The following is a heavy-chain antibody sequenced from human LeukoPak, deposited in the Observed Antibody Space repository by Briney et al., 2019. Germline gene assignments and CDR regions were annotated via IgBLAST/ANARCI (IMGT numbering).Heavy chain of an antibody. Sequence: SETLSLTCAVYGGSFSGYYWSWIRQPPGKGLEWIGEIKHSGSTNYNPSLKSRVTISVDTSKNQFSLKLSSVTAADTAVYYCARIPSNSRGCSYGYWARWFDPWGQGTLVTVSS. CDR1: GGSFSGYY. D-gene: IGHD5-18*01. V-gene: IGHV4-34*01. J-gene: IGHJ5*02. CDR3: ARIPSNSRGCSYGYWARWFDP. CDR2: IKHSGST.